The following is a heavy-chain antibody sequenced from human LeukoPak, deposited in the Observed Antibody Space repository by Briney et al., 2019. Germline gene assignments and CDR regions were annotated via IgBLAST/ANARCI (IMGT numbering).Heavy chain of an antibody. V-gene: IGHV4-59*01. D-gene: IGHD3-10*01. J-gene: IGHJ4*02. CDR1: GGSISSYY. Sequence: SETLSLTCTVSGGSISSYYWNWIRQPPGKGLEWIGYIYNTGSTSNNPSLKSRVTISVDTSKKHFSLRLSSVTAADTAVYYCARETPYGSGSYPFDYWGQGILVTVSS. CDR2: IYNTGST. CDR3: ARETPYGSGSYPFDY.